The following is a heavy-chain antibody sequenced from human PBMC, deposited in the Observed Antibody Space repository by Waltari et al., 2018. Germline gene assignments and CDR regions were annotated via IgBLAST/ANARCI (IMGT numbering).Heavy chain of an antibody. CDR1: GFTFSSYA. V-gene: IGHV3-30*07. J-gene: IGHJ3*02. D-gene: IGHD2-8*02. CDR2: ISYDGSKE. CDR3: ARVRVVEARRPDAFDI. Sequence: QVQLVESGGGVVQPGRSLRLSCQASGFTFSSYAMHWVRQAPGKGLEWVALISYDGSKEYYADSVRGRFTISRDNSKNTLYLQLNSLRAEDTAVYYCARVRVVEARRPDAFDIWGQGTMVTVSS.